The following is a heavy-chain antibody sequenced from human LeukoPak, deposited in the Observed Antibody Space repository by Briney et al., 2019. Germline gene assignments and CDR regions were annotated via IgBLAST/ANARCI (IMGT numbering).Heavy chain of an antibody. J-gene: IGHJ4*02. Sequence: SETLSLTCAVSGGSISSGDYSWSWIRQPPGKGLEWIGYIYYSGSTNYNPSLKSRVTISVDTSKNQFSLKLSSVTAADTAVYYCATTYYYDSSGYYYHPPYFDYWGQGTLVTVSS. CDR1: GGSISSGDYS. CDR2: IYYSGST. CDR3: ATTYYYDSSGYYYHPPYFDY. V-gene: IGHV4-61*08. D-gene: IGHD3-22*01.